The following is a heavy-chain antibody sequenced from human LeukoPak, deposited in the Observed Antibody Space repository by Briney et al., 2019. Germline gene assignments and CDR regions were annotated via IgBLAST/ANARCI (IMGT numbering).Heavy chain of an antibody. Sequence: SGPALVKPTQTLTLTCTFSGFSLSTSGMCVSWIRQPPGKALEWLARIDWDDDKYYSTSLKTRLTISKDTSKNQVVLTMTNMDPVDTATYYCARISREYYGSGPVGRGYYYYYYMDVWGKGTAVTISS. CDR1: GFSLSTSGMC. CDR2: IDWDDDK. V-gene: IGHV2-70*11. J-gene: IGHJ6*03. D-gene: IGHD3-10*01. CDR3: ARISREYYGSGPVGRGYYYYYYMDV.